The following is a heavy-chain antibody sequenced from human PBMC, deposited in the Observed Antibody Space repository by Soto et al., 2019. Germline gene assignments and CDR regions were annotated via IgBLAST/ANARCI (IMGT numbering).Heavy chain of an antibody. Sequence: QVQLQESGPGLVKPSQTLSLTCTVSGGSISSGGYYWSWIRQHPGKGLEWIGYIYYSGSTSYNPSLKSRVTISADTSKNQFSLKVSSVTAADTAVYYCATLDYGRAPSSSFAFDFWGQGTLVTVSS. V-gene: IGHV4-31*03. CDR2: IYYSGST. D-gene: IGHD4-17*01. CDR1: GGSISSGGYY. J-gene: IGHJ3*01. CDR3: ATLDYGRAPSSSFAFDF.